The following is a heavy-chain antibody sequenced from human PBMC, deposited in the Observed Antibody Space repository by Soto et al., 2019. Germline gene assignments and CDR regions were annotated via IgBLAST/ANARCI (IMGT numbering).Heavy chain of an antibody. Sequence: EVQLVESGGGLIQPGGSLRLSCAASGFTVSSNYMSWVRQAPGKGLEWVSVIYGGGSTYYADSVKGRFTISRDNSKNTLYLQMNSLRAEDTAVYYCARDNCSSTSCSPNYYYGMDVWGQGTTVTVSS. D-gene: IGHD2-2*01. V-gene: IGHV3-53*01. J-gene: IGHJ6*02. CDR3: ARDNCSSTSCSPNYYYGMDV. CDR1: GFTVSSNY. CDR2: IYGGGST.